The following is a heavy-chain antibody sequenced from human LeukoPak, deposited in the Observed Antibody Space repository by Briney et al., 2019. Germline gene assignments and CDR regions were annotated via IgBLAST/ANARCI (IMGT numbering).Heavy chain of an antibody. Sequence: GGSLRLSCAASGFTFSSYEMNWVRQAPGKGLEWVSYISSSGSTIYYADSVKGRFTISRDNAKNSLYLQMNSLRAEDTAVYYRARAGSNYGDPKLRPQRVPPGYWGQGTLVTVSS. CDR2: ISSSGSTI. CDR1: GFTFSSYE. J-gene: IGHJ4*02. D-gene: IGHD4-17*01. CDR3: ARAGSNYGDPKLRPQRVPPGY. V-gene: IGHV3-48*03.